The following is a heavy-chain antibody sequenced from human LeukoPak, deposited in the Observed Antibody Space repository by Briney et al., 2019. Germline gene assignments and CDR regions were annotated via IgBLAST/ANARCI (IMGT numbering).Heavy chain of an antibody. D-gene: IGHD6-19*01. Sequence: ASVKVSCKASGYTFTSYDINWVRQVTGQGLEWMGWMNPKSGNPGYAQKFQGRVTITRNTSISTAYMEVSSLRYEDTAVYYCARRAVDNSYYYYMDVWGKGTTVTVSS. J-gene: IGHJ6*03. CDR3: ARRAVDNSYYYYMDV. V-gene: IGHV1-8*03. CDR1: GYTFTSYD. CDR2: MNPKSGNP.